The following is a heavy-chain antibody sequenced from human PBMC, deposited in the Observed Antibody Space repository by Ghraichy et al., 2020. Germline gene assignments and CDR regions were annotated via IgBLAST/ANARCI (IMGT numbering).Heavy chain of an antibody. CDR3: VRWERGYSYVVFDY. J-gene: IGHJ4*02. V-gene: IGHV4-34*01. CDR1: GGSFSGYY. D-gene: IGHD5-18*01. CDR2: INHSGST. Sequence: SQTLSLTCAVYGGSFSGYYWSWIRQPPGKGLEWIGEINHSGSTNYNPSLKSRVTISVDTSKNQFSLKLSSVTAADTAVYYCVRWERGYSYVVFDYWGQGTLVTVSS.